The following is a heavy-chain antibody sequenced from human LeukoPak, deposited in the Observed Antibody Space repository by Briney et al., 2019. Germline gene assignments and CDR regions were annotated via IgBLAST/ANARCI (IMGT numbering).Heavy chain of an antibody. J-gene: IGHJ4*02. D-gene: IGHD4-17*01. CDR1: GFAFSRYW. V-gene: IGHV3-74*01. CDR2: VNSDGSST. Sequence: PGGSLRLSCAASGFAFSRYWLHWDRQAPGKGLVWVSRVNSDGSSTNYADSVEGRFTVSRDNAKNTLSLQMNSLRVEDTALYYCVSGDYGNYWGQGTLVTVSS. CDR3: VSGDYGNY.